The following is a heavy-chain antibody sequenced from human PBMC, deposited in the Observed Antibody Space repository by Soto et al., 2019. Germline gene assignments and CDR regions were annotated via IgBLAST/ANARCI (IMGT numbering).Heavy chain of an antibody. CDR2: IIPIFGTA. J-gene: IGHJ6*02. Sequence: SVKVSCKASGGTFSSYAISWVRQAPGQGLEWMGGIIPIFGTANYAQKFQGRVTITADESTSTAYMELSSLRSEDTAVYYCARDTRGLRFLEWLPSGDYYYGMEVWGQGTTVTVSS. CDR3: ARDTRGLRFLEWLPSGDYYYGMEV. V-gene: IGHV1-69*13. D-gene: IGHD3-3*01. CDR1: GGTFSSYA.